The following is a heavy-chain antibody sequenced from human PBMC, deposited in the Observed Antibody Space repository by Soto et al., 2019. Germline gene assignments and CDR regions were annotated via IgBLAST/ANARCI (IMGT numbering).Heavy chain of an antibody. D-gene: IGHD1-20*01. Sequence: SGPTLVNPTETLTLTCTFSGFSLTSPGMCVSWIRQSPGKALEWLALIERDDDDKYYSTSLKTRLTISKDTRKNQVVLTMANREPADTATYYCARSIRGPRRFNGMDVWGQGTTGTSP. V-gene: IGHV2-70*13. J-gene: IGHJ6*02. CDR1: GFSLTSPGMC. CDR3: ARSIRGPRRFNGMDV. CDR2: IERDDDDK.